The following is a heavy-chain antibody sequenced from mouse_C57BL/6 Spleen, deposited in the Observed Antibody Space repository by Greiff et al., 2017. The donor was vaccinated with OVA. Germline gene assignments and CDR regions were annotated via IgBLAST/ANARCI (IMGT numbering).Heavy chain of an antibody. CDR3: ARDGRYGYFDV. CDR1: GYAFSSSW. CDR2: IYPGDGDT. J-gene: IGHJ1*03. V-gene: IGHV1-82*01. Sequence: VQLQQSGPELVKPGASVKISCKASGYAFSSSWMNWVKQRPGKGLEWIGRIYPGDGDTNYNGKFKGKATLTADKSSSTAYMERSSLTSEDSAVYFCARDGRYGYFDVWGTGTTVTVSS. D-gene: IGHD1-1*02.